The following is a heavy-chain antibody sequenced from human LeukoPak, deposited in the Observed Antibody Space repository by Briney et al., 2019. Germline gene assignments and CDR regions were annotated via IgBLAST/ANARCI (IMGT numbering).Heavy chain of an antibody. V-gene: IGHV4-34*01. CDR3: ARWGLLFRNYYYYGMDV. CDR1: GVSFSGYY. CDR2: INHSGST. J-gene: IGHJ6*02. D-gene: IGHD2-21*02. Sequence: SETLSLTCAVYGVSFSGYYWSWLRQPPGKGLEWIGEINHSGSTNYNPSLKSRVTISVDTSKNQFSLKLSSVTAADTAVYYCARWGLLFRNYYYYGMDVWGQGTTVTVSS.